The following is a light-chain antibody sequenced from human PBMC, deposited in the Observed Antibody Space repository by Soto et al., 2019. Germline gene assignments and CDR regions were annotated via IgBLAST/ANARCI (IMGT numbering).Light chain of an antibody. CDR1: QSVSSY. J-gene: IGKJ2*01. CDR2: DAS. CDR3: QQRSNCYT. Sequence: EIVLTQSPATLSLSPGERATLSCRASQSVSSYLAWYQQKPGQAPRLLIYDASSRATGIPARFSGSGSGTDFTLTISSLEPEDFAVYYCQQRSNCYTFGQGTKLEIK. V-gene: IGKV3-11*01.